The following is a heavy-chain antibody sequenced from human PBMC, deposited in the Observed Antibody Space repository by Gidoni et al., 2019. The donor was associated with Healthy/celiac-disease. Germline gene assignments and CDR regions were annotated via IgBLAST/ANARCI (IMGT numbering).Heavy chain of an antibody. V-gene: IGHV1-69*01. D-gene: IGHD2-15*01. CDR3: ARGRAGGFSPDYYYGMDV. J-gene: IGHJ6*02. Sequence: QVQLVQSGAEVKKPGSSVKVSCKASGGTFSSYAISWVRQAPGQGLEWMGGIIPIFGTANYAQKFQGRVTITADESTSTAYMELSSLRSEDTAVYYCARGRAGGFSPDYYYGMDVWGQGTTVTVSS. CDR1: GGTFSSYA. CDR2: IIPIFGTA.